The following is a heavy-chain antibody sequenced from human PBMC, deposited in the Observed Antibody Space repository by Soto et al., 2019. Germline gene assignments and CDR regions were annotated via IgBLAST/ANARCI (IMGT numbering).Heavy chain of an antibody. D-gene: IGHD1-26*01. CDR1: GFTFSSYA. CDR2: IWYDGTNK. J-gene: IGHJ4*02. Sequence: LRLSCAASGFTFSSYAMHWVRQAPGKGLEWVAVIWYDGTNKYYADSVKGRFTISRDNSKNTLYLQMNSLRAEDTAVYYCARAQSSGNYYGAYWGQGTLVTVSS. V-gene: IGHV3-33*01. CDR3: ARAQSSGNYYGAY.